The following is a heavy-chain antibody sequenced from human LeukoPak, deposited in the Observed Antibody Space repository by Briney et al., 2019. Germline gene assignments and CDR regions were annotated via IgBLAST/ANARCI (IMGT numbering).Heavy chain of an antibody. D-gene: IGHD6-19*01. J-gene: IGHJ3*02. CDR1: GFTLSSYS. CDR3: ARRPGIAVAGTDAFDI. V-gene: IGHV3-21*01. Sequence: GGSLRLSCVASGFTLSSYSMNWVRQAPGKGLEWVSSISSSSYIYYADSVKGRFTISRDNAKNSLYLQMNSLRAEDTAVYYCARRPGIAVAGTDAFDIWGQGTMVTVSS. CDR2: ISSSSYI.